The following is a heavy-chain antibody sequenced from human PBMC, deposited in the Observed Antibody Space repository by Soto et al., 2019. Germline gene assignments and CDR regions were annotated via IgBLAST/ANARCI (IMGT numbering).Heavy chain of an antibody. D-gene: IGHD5-12*01. V-gene: IGHV4-39*01. CDR1: GGSISSSSYY. Sequence: PSETLSLTCTVSGGSISSSSYYWGWIRQPPGKGLECVGTIYYDGSAYYNPSLKSRVTISVDTSKNQFSLKLSSVTAADTAVYYCAAGGGLPRYYWGQGTLVTVS. J-gene: IGHJ4*02. CDR3: AAGGGLPRYY. CDR2: IYYDGSA.